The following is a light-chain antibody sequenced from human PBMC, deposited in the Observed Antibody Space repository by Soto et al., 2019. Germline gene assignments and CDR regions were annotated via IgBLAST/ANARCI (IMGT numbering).Light chain of an antibody. Sequence: QSVLTQPASVSGSPGQSITISCTGTSSDVGSYNLVSWYQQHPGKAPKLMIYEGSKRPSGVSNRFSASKSVNTASLTISGLQAEDEADYYCCSYAVSRTFGVVFGGGTKLTVL. V-gene: IGLV2-23*03. CDR1: SSDVGSYNL. J-gene: IGLJ2*01. CDR2: EGS. CDR3: CSYAVSRTFGVV.